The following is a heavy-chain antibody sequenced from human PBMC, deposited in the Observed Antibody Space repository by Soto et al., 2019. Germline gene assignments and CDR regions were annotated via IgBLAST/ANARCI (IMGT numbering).Heavy chain of an antibody. Sequence: ASVKVSCKASGYTFTSYAMQWVRQAPGQGLEWLGWIHAGNGDTRYSPKFQGRATITRDTSASTAYMELRSLTSRDTAVFYCVTSDWAWWGQGTLVTVSS. J-gene: IGHJ4*02. CDR1: GYTFTSYA. CDR2: IHAGNGDT. V-gene: IGHV1-3*01. D-gene: IGHD3-9*01. CDR3: VTSDWAW.